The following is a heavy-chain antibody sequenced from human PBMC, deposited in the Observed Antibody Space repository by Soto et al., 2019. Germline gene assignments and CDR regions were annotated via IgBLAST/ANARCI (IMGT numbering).Heavy chain of an antibody. CDR1: GFTFSNYA. V-gene: IGHV3-23*01. Sequence: EVQLLESGGGLVQPGGSLRLSCAASGFTFSNYAMSWVRQAPGKGLEWVAVISGSGGSTFYADSVKGRFTISRDNSKNTLYPQMNSLRAEDTAVYYCAKDQAGDAYNYGYWGQGTLVTVAS. D-gene: IGHD5-12*01. J-gene: IGHJ4*02. CDR3: AKDQAGDAYNYGY. CDR2: ISGSGGST.